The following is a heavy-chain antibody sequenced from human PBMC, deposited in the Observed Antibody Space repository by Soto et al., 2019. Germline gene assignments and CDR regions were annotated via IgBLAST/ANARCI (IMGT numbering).Heavy chain of an antibody. CDR1: GGTFSSYA. V-gene: IGHV1-69*01. Sequence: QVQLVQSGAEVKKPGSSVKVSCKASGGTFSSYASSWARQAPGQGLEWMGGIIAIFGIANYAQKFQGRVRLTAAESTSTAYMGLSSLRSEDTAAYYCAGTQVCSGTSCPPNFYYSSGIDVWGQGATVTVSS. D-gene: IGHD2-2*01. CDR3: AGTQVCSGTSCPPNFYYSSGIDV. CDR2: IIAIFGIA. J-gene: IGHJ6*02.